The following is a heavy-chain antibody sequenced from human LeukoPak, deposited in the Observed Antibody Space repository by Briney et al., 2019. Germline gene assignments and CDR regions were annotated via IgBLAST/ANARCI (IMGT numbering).Heavy chain of an antibody. CDR3: AREESGWYGGG. D-gene: IGHD6-19*01. CDR1: GYTFTSYY. CDR2: INPSGGST. Sequence: ASVKVSCMASGYTFTSYYMHWVRQAPGQGLEWMGIINPSGGSTSYAQKFQGRVTMTRDTSTSTVYMELSSLRSEDTAVYYRAREESGWYGGGWGQGTLVTVSS. J-gene: IGHJ4*02. V-gene: IGHV1-46*01.